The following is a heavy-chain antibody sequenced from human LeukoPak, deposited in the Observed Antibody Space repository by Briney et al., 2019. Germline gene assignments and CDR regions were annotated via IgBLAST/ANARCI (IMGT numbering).Heavy chain of an antibody. CDR2: IYYSGST. CDR3: ARRQVHLTFDAFDI. J-gene: IGHJ3*02. Sequence: PSETLSLTCTVSGGSISSSSYYWGWIRQPPGKGLEWIGSIYYSGSTYYNPSLKSRVTISVDTSKNQFSLKLSSVTAADTAVYYCARRQVHLTFDAFDIWGQGTMVTVSS. V-gene: IGHV4-39*01. CDR1: GGSISSSSYY.